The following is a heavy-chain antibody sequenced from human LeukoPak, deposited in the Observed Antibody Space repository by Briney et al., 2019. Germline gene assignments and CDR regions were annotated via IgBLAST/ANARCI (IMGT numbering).Heavy chain of an antibody. V-gene: IGHV1-69*02. CDR1: GYTFTGYY. J-gene: IGHJ6*02. CDR3: ARCSSTSCPGGSGMDV. D-gene: IGHD2-2*01. CDR2: IIPILGIA. Sequence: SVKVSCKASGYTFTGYYMHWVRQAPGQGLEWMGRIIPILGIANYAQKFQGRVTITADKSTSTAYMELSSLRSEDTAVYYCARCSSTSCPGGSGMDVWGQGTTVTVSS.